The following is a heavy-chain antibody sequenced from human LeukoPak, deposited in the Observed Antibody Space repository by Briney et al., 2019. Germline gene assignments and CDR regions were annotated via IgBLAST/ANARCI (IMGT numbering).Heavy chain of an antibody. CDR2: ISWNSGSI. CDR1: GFTFDDYA. J-gene: IGHJ6*02. V-gene: IGHV3-9*03. Sequence: GGSLRLSCAASGFTFDDYAMHWVRQAPGKGLEWVSGISWNSGSIGYADSVKGRFTISRDNSKNTLYLQMGSLRAEDMAVYYCARSKTYYYYGMDVWGQGTTVTVSS. CDR3: ARSKTYYYYGMDV.